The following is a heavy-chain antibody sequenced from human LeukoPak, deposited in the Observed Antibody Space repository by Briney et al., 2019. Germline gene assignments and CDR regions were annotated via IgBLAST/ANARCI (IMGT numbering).Heavy chain of an antibody. CDR1: GYTLTELS. CDR2: FDPEDGET. V-gene: IGHV1-24*01. J-gene: IGHJ4*02. Sequence: ASVKASCKVSGYTLTELSMHWVRQAPGKGLEWMGGFDPEDGETIYAQKFQGRVTMTEDTSTDTAYMELSSLRSEDTAVYYCATVPGRYSYGENWGQGTLVTVSS. CDR3: ATVPGRYSYGEN. D-gene: IGHD5-18*01.